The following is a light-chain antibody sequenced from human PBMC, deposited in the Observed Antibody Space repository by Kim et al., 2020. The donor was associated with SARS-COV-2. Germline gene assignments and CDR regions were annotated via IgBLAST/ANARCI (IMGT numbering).Light chain of an antibody. CDR1: QGISSA. CDR2: DAS. CDR3: QQYRSYPWT. V-gene: IGKV1-13*02. J-gene: IGKJ1*01. Sequence: ASVGDTITITCRASQGISSALAWYHQKPGKAPKLLIYDASSLESGVPSRFSGSGSGTDFTLTISSLQPEDFATYYCQQYRSYPWTFGQGTKVDIK.